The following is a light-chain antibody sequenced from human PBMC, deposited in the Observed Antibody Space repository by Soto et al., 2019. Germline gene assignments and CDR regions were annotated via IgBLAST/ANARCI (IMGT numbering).Light chain of an antibody. Sequence: EIVLTQSPATLSLSPGDRATLSCRASQSLINFVAWYQHKPGQPPRLLIYDASKRATGIPTRFSGSGSGTDFTLTISSLQPEDFAVYYCQQRSNWPDAFGQGTRLEIK. J-gene: IGKJ5*01. CDR2: DAS. V-gene: IGKV3-11*01. CDR1: QSLINF. CDR3: QQRSNWPDA.